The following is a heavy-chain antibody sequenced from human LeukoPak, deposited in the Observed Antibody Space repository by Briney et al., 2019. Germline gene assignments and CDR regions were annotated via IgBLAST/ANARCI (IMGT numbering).Heavy chain of an antibody. CDR2: ICYTGST. J-gene: IGHJ5*02. Sequence: PSETLSLTCAVSGVSISSHCWGWIRQPPGKGLEWIAAICYTGSTEYSTSLKSRVTMSVDTSKNQFSLRLMSVTAADTAVYFCARDPSYYGSGRVRWFDPWGQGTLVSVSS. CDR1: GVSISSHC. CDR3: ARDPSYYGSGRVRWFDP. V-gene: IGHV4-59*11. D-gene: IGHD3-10*01.